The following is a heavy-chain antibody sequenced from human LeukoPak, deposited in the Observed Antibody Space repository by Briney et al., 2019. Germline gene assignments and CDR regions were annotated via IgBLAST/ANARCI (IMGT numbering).Heavy chain of an antibody. CDR2: ICVGRCST. D-gene: IGHD4-17*01. Sequence: GGSLRLSCAASVVSFCGYAMSRVRQGLGKGLGWGSDICVGRCSTYYADSVKGRFTISRDNSKNTLYLQMNSLRAEDTAVYYCAKDDYGDYVPYYYGMDVWGQGTTVTVSS. V-gene: IGHV3-23*01. J-gene: IGHJ6*02. CDR3: AKDDYGDYVPYYYGMDV. CDR1: VVSFCGYA.